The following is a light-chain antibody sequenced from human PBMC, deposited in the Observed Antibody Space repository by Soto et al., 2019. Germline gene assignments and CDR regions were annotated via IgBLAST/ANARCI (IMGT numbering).Light chain of an antibody. CDR1: SSDVGGYNY. V-gene: IGLV2-14*01. CDR2: DVS. Sequence: QSVLTQPASVSGSPGQSIAISCTGTSSDVGGYNYVSWYQQHPGKVLKLLINDVSNRPSGVSSRFSGSKSGNTASLTISGLQAEDEADYYCSSYTISSTYVFGSGTKVTVL. J-gene: IGLJ1*01. CDR3: SSYTISSTYV.